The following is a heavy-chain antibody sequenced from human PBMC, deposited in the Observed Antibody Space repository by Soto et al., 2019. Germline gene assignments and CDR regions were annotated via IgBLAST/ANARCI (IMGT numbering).Heavy chain of an antibody. CDR1: GFTFSSYG. CDR3: AKSKVGATYYFDY. J-gene: IGHJ4*02. D-gene: IGHD1-26*01. V-gene: IGHV3-30*18. CDR2: ISYDGSNK. Sequence: PGGSLRLSCAASGFTFSSYGMHWVRQAPGKGLEWVAVISYDGSNKYYADSVKGRFTISRDNSKNTLYLQMNSLRAEGTAVYYCAKSKVGATYYFDYRGQGTLVTVSS.